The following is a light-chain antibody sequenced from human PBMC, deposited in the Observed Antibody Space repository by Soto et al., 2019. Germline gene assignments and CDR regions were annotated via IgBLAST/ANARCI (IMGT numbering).Light chain of an antibody. CDR1: QSVSSY. V-gene: IGKV3-15*01. J-gene: IGKJ2*01. Sequence: EIVMTQSPATLSVSPGGRATLSCSASQSVSSYLGWYQQRPGQPPRLLIYRASTRATNIPARFSGSGAGTEFSLTISSLESEDFAVYYCQQYNTWPPRYTFGQGTKLEI. CDR2: RAS. CDR3: QQYNTWPPRYT.